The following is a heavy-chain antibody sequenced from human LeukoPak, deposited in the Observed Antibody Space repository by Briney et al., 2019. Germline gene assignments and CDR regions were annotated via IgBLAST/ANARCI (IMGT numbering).Heavy chain of an antibody. Sequence: GASVKVSCKASGYTFTGYYIHLVRQAPGQGLEWMGWINPNSGGTNYSQKFQGRVTMTRDTSISTAYMELSRLRSDVTAVYYCAREGDAGATLGYYFDYWGQGTLVTVSS. D-gene: IGHD1-26*01. CDR2: INPNSGGT. CDR3: AREGDAGATLGYYFDY. J-gene: IGHJ4*02. CDR1: GYTFTGYY. V-gene: IGHV1-2*02.